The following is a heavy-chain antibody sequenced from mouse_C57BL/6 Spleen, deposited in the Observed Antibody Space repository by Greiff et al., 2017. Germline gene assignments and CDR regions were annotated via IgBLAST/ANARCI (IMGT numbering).Heavy chain of an antibody. CDR1: GYSFTSYY. J-gene: IGHJ1*03. Sequence: QVQLQQSGPELVKPGASVKISCKASGYSFTSYYIHWVKQRPGQGLEGIGWIYPGSGNTKYNEKFKGKATLTADTSSSTAYMQLSSLTSEDSAVYYCAKFPAGLEGYFDVWGTGTTVTVSS. V-gene: IGHV1-66*01. CDR2: IYPGSGNT. CDR3: AKFPAGLEGYFDV. D-gene: IGHD2-4*01.